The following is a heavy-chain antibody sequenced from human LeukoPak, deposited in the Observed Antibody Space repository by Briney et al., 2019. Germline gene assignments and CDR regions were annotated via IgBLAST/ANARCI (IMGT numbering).Heavy chain of an antibody. CDR1: GYTFTAYY. CDR3: ARGLMSAVGVGYFDY. J-gene: IGHJ4*02. D-gene: IGHD1-26*01. CDR2: INPNSGDT. Sequence: GASVKVSCKPSGYTFTAYYIHWVRQAPGQGLEWLGWINPNSGDTNYAQKFQGRVTMTRDTSITTAYMELSRLKSDDTAVYYCARGLMSAVGVGYFDYWGQGTLVTVSS. V-gene: IGHV1-2*02.